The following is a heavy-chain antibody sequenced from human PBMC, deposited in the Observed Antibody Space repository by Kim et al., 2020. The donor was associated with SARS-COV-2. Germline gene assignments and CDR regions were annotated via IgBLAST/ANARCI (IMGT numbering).Heavy chain of an antibody. CDR2: K. D-gene: IGHD6-25*01. Sequence: KYYAASVKGRFTISRDNSKNTLYLQMNSVRAEDTAVYYCARVAARGGFDYWGQGTLVTVSS. V-gene: IGHV3-33*01. J-gene: IGHJ4*02. CDR3: ARVAARGGFDY.